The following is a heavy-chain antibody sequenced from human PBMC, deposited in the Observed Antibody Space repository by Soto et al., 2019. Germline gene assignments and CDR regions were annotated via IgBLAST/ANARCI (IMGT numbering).Heavy chain of an antibody. Sequence: QVQLVQSGAEVKKPGSSVKVSCKASGGTFSSYAISWVRQAPGQGLEWMGGIIPIFGTANYEQKFQGRVTITADESTSTAYMVLSSLRSEDTALYYCARDSGVGLVLLFARPNYYGMDVWGQGTTVSVSS. D-gene: IGHD1-7*01. CDR1: GGTFSSYA. CDR3: ARDSGVGLVLLFARPNYYGMDV. CDR2: IIPIFGTA. J-gene: IGHJ6*02. V-gene: IGHV1-69*01.